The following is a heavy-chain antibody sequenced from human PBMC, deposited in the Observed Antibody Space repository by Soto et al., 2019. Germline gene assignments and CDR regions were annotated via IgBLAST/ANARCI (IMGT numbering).Heavy chain of an antibody. CDR1: GYTFTTYW. V-gene: IGHV5-51*01. Sequence: EVQLVQSGAEVKKPGESLKISCKGSGYTFTTYWIGWVRQMPGKGLEWMGIINPVNSDTRYSPCFQGQVTISADKSISTAYLQWSSLEASDTAMYYCARHGLGSGSRGDGMDVWGRGTTVTVSS. CDR3: ARHGLGSGSRGDGMDV. CDR2: INPVNSDT. J-gene: IGHJ6*02. D-gene: IGHD3-10*01.